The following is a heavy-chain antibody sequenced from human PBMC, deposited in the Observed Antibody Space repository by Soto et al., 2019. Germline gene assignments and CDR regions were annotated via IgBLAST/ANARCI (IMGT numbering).Heavy chain of an antibody. Sequence: SETLSLTCTVSGGSISSYYWSWIRQPPGKGLEWIGYIYYSGSTSYNPSLRSRVTISVDTSKNQFSLKLSSVTAADTAVYYCAKDQHDCSSTSCIRWGNWFDPWGQGTLVTVSS. CDR1: GGSISSYY. V-gene: IGHV4-59*12. CDR2: IYYSGST. J-gene: IGHJ5*02. D-gene: IGHD2-2*01. CDR3: AKDQHDCSSTSCIRWGNWFDP.